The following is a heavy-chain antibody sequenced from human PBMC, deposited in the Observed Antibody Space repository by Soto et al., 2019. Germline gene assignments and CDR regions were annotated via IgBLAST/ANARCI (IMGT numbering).Heavy chain of an antibody. CDR1: GFTFSNAW. V-gene: IGHV3-15*01. CDR3: CCSGGSCYSFGDYYYYYYMDV. J-gene: IGHJ6*03. D-gene: IGHD2-15*01. CDR2: IKSKTDGGTT. Sequence: GGSLRLSCAASGFTFSNAWMSWVRQAPGKGLEWVGRIKSKTDGGTTDYAAPVKGRFTISRDDSKNTLYLQMNSLKTEDTAVYYCCCSGGSCYSFGDYYYYYYMDVWGKGTTVTVSS.